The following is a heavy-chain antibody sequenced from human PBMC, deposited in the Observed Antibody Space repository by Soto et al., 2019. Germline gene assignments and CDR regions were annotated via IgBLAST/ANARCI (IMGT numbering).Heavy chain of an antibody. CDR3: ARENYASSGAPFLDY. D-gene: IGHD3-22*01. J-gene: IGHJ4*02. Sequence: SETLSLTCSVSGGSISSYYWTWIRQPPGRGLEYIGYISYSGNTYYNPSLRGRVTISLDTSKNQFSLQLSSVTAAGMAVYYCARENYASSGAPFLDYWGQGTLVTVSS. CDR1: GGSISSYY. CDR2: ISYSGNT. V-gene: IGHV4-59*01.